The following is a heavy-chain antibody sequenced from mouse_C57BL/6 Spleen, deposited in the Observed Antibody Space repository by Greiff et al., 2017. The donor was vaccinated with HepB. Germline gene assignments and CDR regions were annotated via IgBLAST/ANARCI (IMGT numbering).Heavy chain of an antibody. CDR2: IYPGDGDT. J-gene: IGHJ2*01. Sequence: ESGPELVKPGASVKISCKASGYAFSSSWMNWVKQRPGKGLEWIGRIYPGDGDTNYNGKFKGKATLTADKSSSTAYMQLSSLTSEDSAVYFCARDYYYGSSRGFDYWGQGTTLTVSS. CDR1: GYAFSSSW. D-gene: IGHD1-1*01. V-gene: IGHV1-82*01. CDR3: ARDYYYGSSRGFDY.